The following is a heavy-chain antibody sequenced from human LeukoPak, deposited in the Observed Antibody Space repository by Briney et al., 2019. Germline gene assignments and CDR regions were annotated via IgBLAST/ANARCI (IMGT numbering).Heavy chain of an antibody. CDR2: ISGSGGST. V-gene: IGHV3-23*01. D-gene: IGHD2-8*02. J-gene: IGHJ4*02. CDR1: GFTFSSYS. Sequence: GGSLRLSCEASGFTFSSYSMSWVRQAPGKGLEWVSAISGSGGSTYYADSVKGRFTISRDNSKNTLYLQMNSLRAEDTAVYYCAKAPLGRCTGAICYSFDYWGQGTLVTVSS. CDR3: AKAPLGRCTGAICYSFDY.